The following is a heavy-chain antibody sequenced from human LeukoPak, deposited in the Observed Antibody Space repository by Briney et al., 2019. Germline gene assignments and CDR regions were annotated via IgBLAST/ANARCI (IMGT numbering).Heavy chain of an antibody. D-gene: IGHD5-24*01. CDR1: GFTFSSYS. V-gene: IGHV3-48*01. CDR2: ISSSSSTI. J-gene: IGHJ5*02. CDR3: ARDRSMATPDWFDP. Sequence: GGSLRLSCAASGFTFSSYSMNWVRQAPGKGLEWVSYISSSSSTIYYADSVKGRFTISRDNAKNSLYLKMNSLRAEDTAVYYCARDRSMATPDWFDPWGQGTLVTVSS.